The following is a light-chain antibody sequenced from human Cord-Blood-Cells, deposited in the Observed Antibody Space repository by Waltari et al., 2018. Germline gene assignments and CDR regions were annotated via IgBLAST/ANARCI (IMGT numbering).Light chain of an antibody. Sequence: QSALTQPASVSGSPGQSLTISCTGTSSDVGGYNLVSWYHQHPGKAPKLMIYEVSKRPSGVSNRFSGSKSGNTASLTISGLQAEDEADYYCCSYAGSSTFVFGTGTKVTVL. J-gene: IGLJ1*01. V-gene: IGLV2-23*02. CDR3: CSYAGSSTFV. CDR1: SSDVGGYNL. CDR2: EVS.